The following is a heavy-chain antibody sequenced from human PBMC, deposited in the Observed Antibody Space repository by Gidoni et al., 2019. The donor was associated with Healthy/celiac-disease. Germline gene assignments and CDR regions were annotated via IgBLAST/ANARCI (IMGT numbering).Heavy chain of an antibody. J-gene: IGHJ5*02. V-gene: IGHV3-23*01. Sequence: EVQLLESGGGLVQPGGSLILSCAASGFTFSSYAMSWVSQAQGKGREWVSAISGSGGSTYYADSVKGRLTISRDKSKNTLYLQMNSLRAEDTVVYYWAKPVLGGWVDPWGQGTLVTVSS. CDR2: ISGSGGST. CDR1: GFTFSSYA. D-gene: IGHD2-8*02. CDR3: AKPVLGGWVDP.